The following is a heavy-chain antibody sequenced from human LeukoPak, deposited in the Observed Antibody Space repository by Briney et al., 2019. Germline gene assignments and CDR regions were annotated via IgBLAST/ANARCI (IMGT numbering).Heavy chain of an antibody. CDR3: AIGIRIVGATHFDY. Sequence: ETLSLTCPVSGGSISIYYWSWIRQPPGTGLEGIGYIYYSGSTNYNPSLKSRVTISVDTSKNQFSLKLSSVTAADTAVYYCAIGIRIVGATHFDYWGQGTLVTVSS. J-gene: IGHJ4*02. D-gene: IGHD1-26*01. V-gene: IGHV4-59*01. CDR2: IYYSGST. CDR1: GGSISIYY.